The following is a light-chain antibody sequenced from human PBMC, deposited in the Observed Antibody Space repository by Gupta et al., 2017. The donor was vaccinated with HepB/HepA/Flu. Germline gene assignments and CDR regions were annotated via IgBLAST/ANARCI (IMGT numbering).Light chain of an antibody. CDR1: SNNVGNHG. Sequence: QAGLPQPPSVSKGLRPTATLTCTGNSNNVGNHGAAWLQQHQGHPPKLLSYRNNNRPSGIAERFSASKSGDTASLTITGLQPDDEADYYCSTWDSSRSGRVFGGGTKLTVL. CDR3: STWDSSRSGRV. CDR2: RNN. J-gene: IGLJ2*01. V-gene: IGLV10-54*04.